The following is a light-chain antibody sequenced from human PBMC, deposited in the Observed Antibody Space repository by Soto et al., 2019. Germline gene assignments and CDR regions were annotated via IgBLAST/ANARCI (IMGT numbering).Light chain of an antibody. CDR2: DAS. CDR3: QQYETFSGT. J-gene: IGKJ1*01. V-gene: IGKV1-5*01. CDR1: QSVSGW. Sequence: DIQMTQSPSTLSASMGGTITFTCRARQSVSGWLAWYQQKPGEAPKLLIYDASALPRGVPSRFSGSGSGTKFTLTIASLQPDDFATYYCQQYETFSGTFGPGTKVDIK.